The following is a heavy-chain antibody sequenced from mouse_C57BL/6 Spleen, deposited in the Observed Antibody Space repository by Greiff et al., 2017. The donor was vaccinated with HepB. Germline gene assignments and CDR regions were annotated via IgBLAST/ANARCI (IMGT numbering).Heavy chain of an antibody. V-gene: IGHV5-6*01. CDR2: ISSGGSYT. D-gene: IGHD1-3*01. CDR3: ARRGSAWFAY. Sequence: EVQGVESGGDLVKPGGSLKLSCVASGFTFSSYGMSWVRQTPDKRLEWVATISSGGSYTYYPDSVKGRFTISRDNAKSTLYLQMSSLKSEDTAMYYCARRGSAWFAYWGQGTLVTVSA. CDR1: GFTFSSYG. J-gene: IGHJ3*01.